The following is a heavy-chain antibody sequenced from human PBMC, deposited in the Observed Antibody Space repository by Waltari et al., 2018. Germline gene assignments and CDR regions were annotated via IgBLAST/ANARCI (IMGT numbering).Heavy chain of an antibody. CDR2: ITGSGTGT. CDR1: GFTFSSYA. CDR3: AKDTAVASVNYFDY. V-gene: IGHV3-23*01. J-gene: IGHJ4*02. Sequence: EVQLLESGGGLVQPGGSLRLSCAASGFTFSSYALGWVRQAPGKGLEWVSGITGSGTGTYYTQSVKGRFTISRDNSKNTIYLQLYSLRAEDTALYYCAKDTAVASVNYFDYWGQGTLVTVSS.